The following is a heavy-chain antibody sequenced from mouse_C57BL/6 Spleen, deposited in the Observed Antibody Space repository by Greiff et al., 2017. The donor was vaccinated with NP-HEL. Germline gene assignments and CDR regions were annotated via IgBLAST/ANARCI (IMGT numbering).Heavy chain of an antibody. D-gene: IGHD2-3*01. CDR2: IYPSDSET. J-gene: IGHJ2*01. V-gene: IGHV1-61*01. Sequence: QVQLQQPGAELVRPGSSVKLSCKASGYTFTSYWMDWVKQRPGQGLEWIGNIYPSDSETHYNQKFKDKATLTVDKSSSTAYMQLSSLTSEDSAVYYCARIRDGYSVFDYWGQGTTLTVSS. CDR1: GYTFTSYW. CDR3: ARIRDGYSVFDY.